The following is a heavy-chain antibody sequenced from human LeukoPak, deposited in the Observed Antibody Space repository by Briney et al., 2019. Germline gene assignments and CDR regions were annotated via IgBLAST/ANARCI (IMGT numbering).Heavy chain of an antibody. D-gene: IGHD6-6*01. CDR1: GGTFSTDA. J-gene: IGHJ4*02. CDR2: IIPILGTS. Sequence: SVKVSCKASGGTFSTDAISWVRQAPGQGLEWMGGIIPILGTSNYAQKFQGRVTITADESTSTAYMELSSLRSEDTAVYYCATSAARPGDVDYWGQGTLVTVSS. V-gene: IGHV1-69*13. CDR3: ATSAARPGDVDY.